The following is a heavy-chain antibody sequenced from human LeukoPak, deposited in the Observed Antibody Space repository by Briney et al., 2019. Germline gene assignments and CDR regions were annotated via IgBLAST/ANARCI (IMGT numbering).Heavy chain of an antibody. J-gene: IGHJ4*02. CDR3: ARAVGPFDY. CDR2: IWYDGSNK. CDR1: GFTFSIYG. V-gene: IGHV3-33*01. Sequence: PGGSLRLSCTASGFTFSIYGMHWLRQAPGKGLEWVAVIWYDGSNKYYADSVKGRFTISRDNSKNTLYLQMNSLRAEDTAVYYCARAVGPFDYWGQGTLVTVSS.